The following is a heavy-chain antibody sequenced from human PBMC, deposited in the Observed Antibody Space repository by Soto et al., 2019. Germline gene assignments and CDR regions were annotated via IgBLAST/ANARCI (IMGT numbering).Heavy chain of an antibody. V-gene: IGHV4-61*01. D-gene: IGHD5-18*01. Sequence: SQTLSLTCTVSGGSVTRGSYYWSWIRQPPGKGLEWIGYVYSSGSTHYNPSLQSRVTISADTSKNQVSLKVNSVTAADTAVYYCARDHPHSYGASYFDYWGQGTPVTVSS. J-gene: IGHJ4*02. CDR2: VYSSGST. CDR3: ARDHPHSYGASYFDY. CDR1: GGSVTRGSYY.